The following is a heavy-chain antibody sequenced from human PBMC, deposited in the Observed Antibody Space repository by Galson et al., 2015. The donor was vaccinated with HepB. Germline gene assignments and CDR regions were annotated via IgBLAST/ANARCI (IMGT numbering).Heavy chain of an antibody. Sequence: SLRLSCAASGFTFDDYAMHWVRQAPGKGLEWVSGISWNSGSVGYADSVKGRFTISRDNAKNSLYLQMNSLRAEDTALYYCAKDSSGGSFSLYLFLDLRGPCNLVTVSS. CDR3: AKDSSGGSFSLYLFLDL. CDR2: ISWNSGSV. CDR1: GFTFDDYA. V-gene: IGHV3-9*01. D-gene: IGHD1-26*01. J-gene: IGHJ2*01.